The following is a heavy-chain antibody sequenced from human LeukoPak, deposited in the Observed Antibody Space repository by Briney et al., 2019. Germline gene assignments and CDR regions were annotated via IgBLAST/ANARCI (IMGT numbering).Heavy chain of an antibody. CDR1: GGSFSGYY. Sequence: SETLSLTCAVYGGSFSGYYWSWIRQPPGKGLEWIGEINHSGSTNYNPSLKSRVTISVDTSKNQFSLKLSSVAAADTAVYYCARRSVAYSYDSSGYSPVYYFDYWGQGTLVTVSS. V-gene: IGHV4-34*01. D-gene: IGHD3-22*01. CDR3: ARRSVAYSYDSSGYSPVYYFDY. CDR2: INHSGST. J-gene: IGHJ4*02.